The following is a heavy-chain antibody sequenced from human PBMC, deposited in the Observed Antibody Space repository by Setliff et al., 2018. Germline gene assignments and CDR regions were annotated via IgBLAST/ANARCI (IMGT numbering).Heavy chain of an antibody. D-gene: IGHD2-21*02. Sequence: SETLSLTCAVYGESFRGHYWSWIRQPPGKGLEWIGEINHSGSTNYNPSLKIRVTITVDTSKNQFSLKLSSAAAADTAVYYCARGFDVCGGGDCYTDGPYYFDYWGLGTLVTVSS. V-gene: IGHV4-34*01. CDR3: ARGFDVCGGGDCYTDGPYYFDY. CDR1: GESFRGHY. J-gene: IGHJ4*02. CDR2: INHSGST.